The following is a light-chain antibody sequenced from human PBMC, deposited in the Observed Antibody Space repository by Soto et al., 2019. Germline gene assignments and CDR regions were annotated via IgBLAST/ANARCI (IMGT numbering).Light chain of an antibody. CDR1: QSVSSSY. V-gene: IGKV3-20*01. CDR2: GTS. J-gene: IGKJ2*01. CDR3: QQYGTSPPDT. Sequence: EIVLTQSPGTLSLSPGERATLSCRASQSVSSSYLAWYQQKPGQAPRLLIYGTSSRATGITDRFSGSGSGTDVTLTISRLEPEDFAVYYCQQYGTSPPDTFGQGTKLEIK.